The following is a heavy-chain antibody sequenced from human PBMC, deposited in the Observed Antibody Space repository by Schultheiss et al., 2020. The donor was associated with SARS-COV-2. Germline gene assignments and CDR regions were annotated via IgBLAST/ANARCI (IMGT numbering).Heavy chain of an antibody. CDR1: GYSISSGYY. J-gene: IGHJ6*02. CDR3: ARDSRVAGTSYYYYGMDV. V-gene: IGHV4-38-2*02. Sequence: SETLSLTCDVSGYSISSGYYWGWIRQSPGKGLEWIGNVYYTGSTYYNPSLKSRVTISVDTSKNQFSLKLSSVTAADTAVYYCARDSRVAGTSYYYYGMDVWGQGTTVTVSS. D-gene: IGHD2-15*01. CDR2: VYYTGST.